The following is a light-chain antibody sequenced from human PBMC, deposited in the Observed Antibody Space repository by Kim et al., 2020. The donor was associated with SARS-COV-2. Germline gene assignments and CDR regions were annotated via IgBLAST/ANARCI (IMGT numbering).Light chain of an antibody. CDR2: EAS. Sequence: ASVGDRVTITCLASHDISDYLNWYQQIPGNPPNLLIYEASNLEEGVPSRFSGGGSGTHFTFTIRALQPEDSGTYYCQHYDNLPRTFGQGTKVDIK. J-gene: IGKJ1*01. CDR1: HDISDY. V-gene: IGKV1-33*01. CDR3: QHYDNLPRT.